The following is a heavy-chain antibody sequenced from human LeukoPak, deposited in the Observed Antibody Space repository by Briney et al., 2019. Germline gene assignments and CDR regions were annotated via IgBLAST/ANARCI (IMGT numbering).Heavy chain of an antibody. CDR2: ISGSGGST. D-gene: IGHD2-21*01. Sequence: GGSLRLSCAASGFTFSSYAMSWVRQAPGKGLEWVSAISGSGGSTYYADSVKGRFTISRDSSKNTLYLQMSSLRAEDTAVYYCAKLSDDYYFYGMDVWGQGTTVTVSS. CDR1: GFTFSSYA. CDR3: AKLSDDYYFYGMDV. J-gene: IGHJ6*02. V-gene: IGHV3-23*01.